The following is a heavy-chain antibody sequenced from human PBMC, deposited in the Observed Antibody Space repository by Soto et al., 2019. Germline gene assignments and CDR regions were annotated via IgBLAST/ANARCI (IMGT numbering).Heavy chain of an antibody. Sequence: GGSLTLSCAASGFCFSSYSMNWVRQAPGKGLEWVSSISGSGDSAYYADSVKGRFTISRDNSKNTLYLQINSLRAEDTAVYYCTKERSDHRITAAAIDYWGQGAQVTVSS. CDR3: TKERSDHRITAAAIDY. V-gene: IGHV3-23*01. D-gene: IGHD2-2*02. J-gene: IGHJ4*02. CDR1: GFCFSSYS. CDR2: ISGSGDSA.